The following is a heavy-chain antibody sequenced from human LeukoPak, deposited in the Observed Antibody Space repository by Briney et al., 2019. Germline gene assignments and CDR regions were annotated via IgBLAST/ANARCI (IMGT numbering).Heavy chain of an antibody. CDR3: ARGGYFDWLAHYYYYGMDV. CDR1: GYTFTSYD. D-gene: IGHD3-9*01. J-gene: IGHJ6*02. CDR2: MNPNSGNT. V-gene: IGHV1-8*01. Sequence: GASVKVSCKASGYTFTSYDINWVRQATGQGLEGMGWMNPNSGNTGCAQKFQGRVTMTRNTSISTAYMELSSLRSEDTAVYYCARGGYFDWLAHYYYYGMDVWGQGTTVTVSS.